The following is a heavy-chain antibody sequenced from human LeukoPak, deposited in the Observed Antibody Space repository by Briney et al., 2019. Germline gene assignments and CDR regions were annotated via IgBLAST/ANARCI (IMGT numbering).Heavy chain of an antibody. V-gene: IGHV1-8*01. D-gene: IGHD1-1*01. J-gene: IGHJ3*02. CDR2: MNPNSGNT. CDR1: GYTFTIYD. CDR3: ARALYGTAPHAFDI. Sequence: ASVKVSCKASGYTFTIYDMNWVRQATGQGLEWMGWMNPNSGNTGYAQKFQGRVTMTRDTSISTAYMELSSLRSEDTAVYYCARALYGTAPHAFDIWGQGTMVTVSS.